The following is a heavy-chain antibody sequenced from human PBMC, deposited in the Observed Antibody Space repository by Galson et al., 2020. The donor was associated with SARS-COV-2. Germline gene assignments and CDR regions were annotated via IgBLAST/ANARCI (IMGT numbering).Heavy chain of an antibody. CDR2: ISGSGEST. V-gene: IGHV3-23*01. CDR3: AKDFAGHNNQRALAFDY. D-gene: IGHD2-21*01. CDR1: GFTFGYYV. J-gene: IGHJ4*02. Sequence: GESLKISCAASGFTFGYYVMSWVRQAPGKGLEWVSGISGSGESTYYADSVKGRFAISRDNSKNTMYLQMNSLRAEDTAVYYCAKDFAGHNNQRALAFDYWGQGTLVTVSS.